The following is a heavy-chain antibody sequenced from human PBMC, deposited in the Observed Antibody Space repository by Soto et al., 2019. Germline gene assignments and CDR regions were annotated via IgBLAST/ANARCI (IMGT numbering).Heavy chain of an antibody. CDR3: ARDPGGMSSGWFSNYYYGMDV. D-gene: IGHD6-19*01. V-gene: IGHV1-18*01. CDR1: GYTCTSYG. CDR2: ISAYNGNT. Sequence: ASVKVSCKASGYTCTSYGISWVRQAPGQGLEWMGWISAYNGNTNYAQKLQGRVTMPTDTSTSTAYMELRSLRSDDTAVYYCARDPGGMSSGWFSNYYYGMDVWGQGTTVTVSS. J-gene: IGHJ6*02.